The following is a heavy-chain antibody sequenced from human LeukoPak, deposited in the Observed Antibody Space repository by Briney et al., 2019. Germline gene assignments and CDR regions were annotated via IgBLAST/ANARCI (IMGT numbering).Heavy chain of an antibody. V-gene: IGHV4-34*01. J-gene: IGHJ4*02. CDR1: GGSFSGYY. Sequence: SETLSLTCAVYGGSFSGYYWSWLRQPPGKGLEWIGEINHSGSTNYNPSLKSRVTISVDTSKNQFSLKLSSVTAADTAVYYCARSNMVRAVRALDYWGQGTLVTVSS. D-gene: IGHD3-10*01. CDR3: ARSNMVRAVRALDY. CDR2: INHSGST.